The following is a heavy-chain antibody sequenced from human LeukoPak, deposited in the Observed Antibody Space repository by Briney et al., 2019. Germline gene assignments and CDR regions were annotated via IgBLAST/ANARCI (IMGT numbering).Heavy chain of an antibody. J-gene: IGHJ4*02. D-gene: IGHD2-2*01. CDR1: GFTFSSYA. Sequence: GGSLRLSCAASGFTFSSYAMSWVCQAPGKGLEWVSAISGSGGSTYYADSVKGRFTISRDNSKNTLYLQMNSLRAEDTAVYYCAKGVDCSSTSCYYLSDYWGQGTLVTVSS. CDR2: ISGSGGST. V-gene: IGHV3-23*01. CDR3: AKGVDCSSTSCYYLSDY.